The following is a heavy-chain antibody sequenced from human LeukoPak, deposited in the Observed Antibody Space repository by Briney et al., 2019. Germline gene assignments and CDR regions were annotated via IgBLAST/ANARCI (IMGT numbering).Heavy chain of an antibody. CDR2: ISESGTII. Sequence: GGSLRLSCAASGFILSDYSMSWIRQAPGKGLEWLSYISESGTIIYNADSVRGRFTISRDSAKNSLFLQVNSLRADDTAVYYCARDSTPPNYTSGKNDAFDIWGQGTLVTVSS. CDR3: ARDSTPPNYTSGKNDAFDI. CDR1: GFILSDYS. D-gene: IGHD3-10*01. V-gene: IGHV3-11*01. J-gene: IGHJ3*02.